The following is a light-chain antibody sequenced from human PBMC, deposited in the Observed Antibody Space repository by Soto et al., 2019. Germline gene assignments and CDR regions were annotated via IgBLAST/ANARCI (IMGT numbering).Light chain of an antibody. J-gene: IGLJ2*01. CDR1: SSNIGAGYD. CDR3: QSYDSSLSVVV. CDR2: GNS. Sequence: QSVLTQPPSVSGAPGQRVTISCTGSSSNIGAGYDVHWYQQLPGTAPKLLIYGNSNRPSGVPHRFSGSKSGTSASLAITGLQAEYEAEYYCQSYDSSLSVVVFGGGTKLTVL. V-gene: IGLV1-40*01.